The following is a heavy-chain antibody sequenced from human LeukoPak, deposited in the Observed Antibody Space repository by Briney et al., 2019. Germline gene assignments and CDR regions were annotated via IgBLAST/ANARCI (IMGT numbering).Heavy chain of an antibody. CDR1: GFTFSSYG. Sequence: GGSLRLSCAASGFTFSSYGMHWVRQAPGKGLEWVAFIRYDGSNKYYADSVKGQFTISRDNSKNTLYLQMNSLRAEDTAVYYCAKARITMVRGVLALFDYWGQGTLVTVSS. CDR2: IRYDGSNK. V-gene: IGHV3-30*02. CDR3: AKARITMVRGVLALFDY. J-gene: IGHJ4*02. D-gene: IGHD3-10*01.